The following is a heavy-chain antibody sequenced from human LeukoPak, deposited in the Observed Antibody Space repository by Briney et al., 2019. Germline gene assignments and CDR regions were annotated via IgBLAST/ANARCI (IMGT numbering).Heavy chain of an antibody. D-gene: IGHD1-1*01. CDR1: GFTFSSYE. J-gene: IGHJ4*02. Sequence: GGSLRLSCAASGFTFSSYEMNWVRQAPGKGLEWVSYISSSGSTIYYADSVKGRFTISRDNAKNSLYLQINSLRAEDTAVYYCAKRGRYFFDQWGQGTLVTVSS. V-gene: IGHV3-48*03. CDR2: ISSSGSTI. CDR3: AKRGRYFFDQ.